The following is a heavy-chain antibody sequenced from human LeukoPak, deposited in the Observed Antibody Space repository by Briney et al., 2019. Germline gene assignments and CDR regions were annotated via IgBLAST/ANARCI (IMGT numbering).Heavy chain of an antibody. CDR1: GFTFSSYA. D-gene: IGHD4-23*01. J-gene: IGHJ4*02. CDR2: ISGSGGTT. Sequence: GGSLRLSCAASGFTFSSYAMTWVRQAPGKGLEWVSVISGSGGTTYYADSMKGRFTISRDNSKNTLYLQMNSLRAEDTAVYYCAKTEGRGTTVAQRPNDYWGQGTLVTVSS. CDR3: AKTEGRGTTVAQRPNDY. V-gene: IGHV3-23*01.